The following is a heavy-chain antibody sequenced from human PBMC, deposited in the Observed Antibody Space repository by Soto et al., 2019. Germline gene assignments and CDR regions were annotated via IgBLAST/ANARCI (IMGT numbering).Heavy chain of an antibody. V-gene: IGHV3-30*18. Sequence: GGSLRLSCAASGFTFSSYGMHWVRQAPGKGLEWVAVISYDGSNKYYADSVKGRFTISRDNSKNTLYLQMNSLRAEDTAVYYCAKDYPLGTAMVLFRFYYYGMDVWGQGTTVTVSS. J-gene: IGHJ6*02. CDR2: ISYDGSNK. CDR1: GFTFSSYG. D-gene: IGHD5-18*01. CDR3: AKDYPLGTAMVLFRFYYYGMDV.